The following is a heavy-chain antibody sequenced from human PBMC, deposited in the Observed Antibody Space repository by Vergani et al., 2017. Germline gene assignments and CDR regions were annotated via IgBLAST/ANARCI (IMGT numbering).Heavy chain of an antibody. V-gene: IGHV4-61*01. Sequence: QVQLQESGPGLVKPSQTLSLTCTVSGGSISSGSYYWSWIRQPPGKGLEWIGYIYYSGSTNYNPSLKSRVTISVDTSKNQFSLKLSSVTAADTAVYYCAREGSCSGGSCYSDYWGQGTLVTVSS. CDR3: AREGSCSGGSCYSDY. D-gene: IGHD2-15*01. CDR1: GGSISSGSYY. J-gene: IGHJ4*02. CDR2: IYYSGST.